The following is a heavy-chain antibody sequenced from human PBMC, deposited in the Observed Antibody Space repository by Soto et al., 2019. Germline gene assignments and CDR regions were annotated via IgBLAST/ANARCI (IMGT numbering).Heavy chain of an antibody. CDR2: ISPMFGAA. V-gene: IGHV1-69*19. J-gene: IGHJ4*02. CDR3: GRAVQVHPPAFVF. Sequence: QVQLVQSGAEMKKPGSSVKVSCQSSGGTFNTYAMNWVRQAPGQGPEWMGDISPMFGAANYAPKFQGRVTITADESTGTAYMPLSNLTSEDTALYFCGRAVQVHPPAFVFWGQGTLVTVSS. D-gene: IGHD3-10*01. CDR1: GGTFNTYA.